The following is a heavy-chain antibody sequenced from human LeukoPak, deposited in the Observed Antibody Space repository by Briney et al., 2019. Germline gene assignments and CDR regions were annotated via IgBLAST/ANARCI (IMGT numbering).Heavy chain of an antibody. CDR2: ISYDGSNK. D-gene: IGHD6-19*01. CDR3: ARGGMGKYSSGRFFDY. J-gene: IGHJ4*02. Sequence: QPGGSLRLSCAASGFTFSSYAMHWVRQAPGKGLEWVAVISYDGSNKYYADSVKGRFTISRDNSKNTLYLKMNSLRAEDTAVYYCARGGMGKYSSGRFFDYWGQGTLVTVSS. V-gene: IGHV3-30-3*01. CDR1: GFTFSSYA.